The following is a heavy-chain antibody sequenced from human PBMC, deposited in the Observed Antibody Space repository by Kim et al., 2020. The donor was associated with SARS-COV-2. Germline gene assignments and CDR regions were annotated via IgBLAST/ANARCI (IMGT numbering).Heavy chain of an antibody. D-gene: IGHD6-13*01. CDR1: GGTFSSYA. Sequence: SVKVSCKASGGTFSSYAISWVRQAPGQGLEWMGGIIPIFGTANYAQKFQGRVTITADESTSTAYMELSSLRSEDTAVYYCARDLSQSIAAAGTGLGYWGQGTQVTVSS. CDR2: IIPIFGTA. CDR3: ARDLSQSIAAAGTGLGY. V-gene: IGHV1-69*13. J-gene: IGHJ4*02.